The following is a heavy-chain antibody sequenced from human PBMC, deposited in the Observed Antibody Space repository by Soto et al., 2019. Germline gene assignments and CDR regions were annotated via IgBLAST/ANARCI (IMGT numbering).Heavy chain of an antibody. Sequence: GGSLRLSCAASGFTFSSYSMNWVRQAPGKGLEWVSSISSSSSYIYYADSVKGRFTISRDNAKNSLYLQMNSLRAEDTAVYYCARVGWLRQKYGMYVWGQGITVTVSS. J-gene: IGHJ6*02. CDR1: GFTFSSYS. V-gene: IGHV3-21*01. D-gene: IGHD5-12*01. CDR3: ARVGWLRQKYGMYV. CDR2: ISSSSSYI.